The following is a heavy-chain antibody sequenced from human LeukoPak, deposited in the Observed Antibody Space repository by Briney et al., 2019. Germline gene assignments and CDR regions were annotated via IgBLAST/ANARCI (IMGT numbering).Heavy chain of an antibody. J-gene: IGHJ4*02. CDR1: GDSIDSYY. D-gene: IGHD3-10*01. Sequence: SETLSLTCTVSGDSIDSYYWSWIRQPPGKGLEWIGSVYYSGSTYYNPSLKSRVTISVDTSKNQFSLKLNSVTAADTAVYYCARHSLAGFGELLWGQGTLVTVSS. CDR2: VYYSGST. CDR3: ARHSLAGFGELL. V-gene: IGHV4-59*05.